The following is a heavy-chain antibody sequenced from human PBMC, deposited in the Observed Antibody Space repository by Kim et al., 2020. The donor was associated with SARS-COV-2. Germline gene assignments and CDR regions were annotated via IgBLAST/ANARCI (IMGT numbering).Heavy chain of an antibody. V-gene: IGHV3-11*03. CDR1: GFTFSDYY. CDR3: ARRGSSWYSQFDY. J-gene: IGHJ4*02. D-gene: IGHD6-13*01. Sequence: GWSLRLSCAASGFTFSDYYMSWIRQAPGKGLEWVSYISSSSTYTNYADSVKGRFTISRDNAENSLYLQMNSLRAEDTAVYYCARRGSSWYSQFDYWGQGTLVTVSS. CDR2: ISSSSTYT.